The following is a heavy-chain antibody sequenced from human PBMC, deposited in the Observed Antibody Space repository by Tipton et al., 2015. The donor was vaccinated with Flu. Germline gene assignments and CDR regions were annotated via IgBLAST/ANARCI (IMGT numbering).Heavy chain of an antibody. D-gene: IGHD4-11*01. CDR3: ARRDFSNYVSDPKSWFDS. Sequence: TLSLTCTVSGDSISTTYYWGWIRQPLGKGLEWIGNIHRGGSALYNPSLSSRVTISADTSKNQFSLKLTSVTATDTAVYYCARRDFSNYVSDPKSWFDSWGQGALVTVPS. CDR2: IHRGGSA. CDR1: GDSISTTYY. V-gene: IGHV4-38-2*02. J-gene: IGHJ5*01.